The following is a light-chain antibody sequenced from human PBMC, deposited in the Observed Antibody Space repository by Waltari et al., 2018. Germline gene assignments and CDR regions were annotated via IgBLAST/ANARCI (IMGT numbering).Light chain of an antibody. CDR1: SSYVGGYDY. CDR2: DVT. Sequence: QSALTQPRSVSGSPGQSVTISCTGTSSYVGGYDYVSGYQHHPGKAPKLMIFDVTKRPSGVPDRFSGSKSGNTASLTISGLQAEDEADYYCCSYAGSYTHVVFGGGTKLTVL. J-gene: IGLJ2*01. CDR3: CSYAGSYTHVV. V-gene: IGLV2-11*01.